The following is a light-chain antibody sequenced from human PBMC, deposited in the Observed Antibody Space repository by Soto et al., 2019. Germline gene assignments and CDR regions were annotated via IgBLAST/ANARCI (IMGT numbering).Light chain of an antibody. CDR1: SSDVGGYNY. CDR3: SSYTSSSPWV. J-gene: IGLJ3*02. CDR2: EVS. V-gene: IGLV2-14*01. Sequence: QSALTQPASVSGSHGQSITISCTGTSSDVGGYNYVSWYQQHPGKAPKLMIYEVSNRPSGVSNRFSGSKSGNTASLTISGLQAEDEADYYCSSYTSSSPWVFGGGTKLTVL.